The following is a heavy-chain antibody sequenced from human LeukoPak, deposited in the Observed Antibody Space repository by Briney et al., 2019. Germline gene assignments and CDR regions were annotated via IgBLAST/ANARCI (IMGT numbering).Heavy chain of an antibody. CDR3: ARHGGYSSPYLH. J-gene: IGHJ4*02. D-gene: IGHD6-13*01. CDR1: GGSIINYC. Sequence: SETLSLTCTVSGGSIINYCCSWIRQPPGKGLECIGYIYYSGTTNYNPSLKSRVTISVDTSKNQFSLWLSSVTAADTAVYYCARHGGYSSPYLHWGQGTLVTVSS. CDR2: IYYSGTT. V-gene: IGHV4-59*08.